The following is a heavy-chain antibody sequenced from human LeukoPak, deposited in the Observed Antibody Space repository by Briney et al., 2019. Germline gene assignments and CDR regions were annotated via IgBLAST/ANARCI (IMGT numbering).Heavy chain of an antibody. J-gene: IGHJ4*02. Sequence: PSETLSLTCTVSGGSISSYYCSWIRQSPGKGLEWNGYIYSSGYTNYNSSLKSRVTISVDTSKNQFSLKLTSVTAADTAVYYCARQGYCTTSTCSGPDWGQGTLVTVSS. CDR1: GGSISSYY. V-gene: IGHV4-4*09. D-gene: IGHD2-8*01. CDR2: IYSSGYT. CDR3: ARQGYCTTSTCSGPD.